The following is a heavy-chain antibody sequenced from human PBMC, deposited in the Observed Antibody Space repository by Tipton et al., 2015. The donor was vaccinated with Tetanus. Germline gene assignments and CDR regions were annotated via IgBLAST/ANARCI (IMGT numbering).Heavy chain of an antibody. D-gene: IGHD3-3*01. Sequence: TLSLTCAVSGGYIRSSNWWSWVRQTPGKGLEWIGEIYHSGTTNYNPSLKSRVTMSLDNSKNQFSLKLNSVTAADTAVYYCARERITIFGGVSIDYWGQGTLVTVSS. CDR3: ARERITIFGGVSIDY. CDR2: IYHSGTT. J-gene: IGHJ4*02. CDR1: GGYIRSSNW. V-gene: IGHV4-4*02.